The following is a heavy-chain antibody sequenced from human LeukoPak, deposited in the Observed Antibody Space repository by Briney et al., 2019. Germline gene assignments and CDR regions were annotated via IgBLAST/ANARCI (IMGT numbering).Heavy chain of an antibody. Sequence: PSETLSLTCTVSGGSISSYYWSWIRQPPGKGLEWIGYIYYSGSTNYNPSLKSRVTISVDTSKNQFSLKLSSVTAADTAVYYCARVGRASMLRAGYMDVWGKGTTVTVPS. CDR3: ARVGRASMLRAGYMDV. J-gene: IGHJ6*03. V-gene: IGHV4-59*01. CDR2: IYYSGST. CDR1: GGSISSYY. D-gene: IGHD2-8*01.